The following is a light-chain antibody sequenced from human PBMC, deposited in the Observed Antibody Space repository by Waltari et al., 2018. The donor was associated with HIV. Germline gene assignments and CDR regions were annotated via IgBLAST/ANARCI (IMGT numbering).Light chain of an antibody. J-gene: IGLJ2*01. Sequence: SDLTQPASVSGFLGQSITISCTGADSDFGFYNFISWYQQQPGKVPKLLLYEFDTRAPGVHGLFSGSKSRNTASLTISGLQVEDEGLYHCASYTADDTVLFGGGTTVTV. V-gene: IGLV2-14*01. CDR1: DSDFGFYNF. CDR3: ASYTADDTVL. CDR2: EFD.